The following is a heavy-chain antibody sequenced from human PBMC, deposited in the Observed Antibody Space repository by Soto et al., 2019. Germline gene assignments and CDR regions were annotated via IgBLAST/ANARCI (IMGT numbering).Heavy chain of an antibody. CDR1: GGSISSYY. V-gene: IGHV4-59*01. J-gene: IGHJ4*02. D-gene: IGHD2-21*02. CDR2: IYYSGST. CDR3: ARGWRLVFAY. Sequence: SETLSLTCTVSGGSISSYYWSWIRQPPGKGLEWIGYIYYSGSTNYNPSFKSRVTISVDTSKNQFSLKLSSVTAADTAVYYCARGWRLVFAYWGQGTLVTVSS.